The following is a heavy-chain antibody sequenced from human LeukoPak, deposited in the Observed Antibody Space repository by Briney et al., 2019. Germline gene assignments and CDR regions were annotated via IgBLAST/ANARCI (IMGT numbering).Heavy chain of an antibody. CDR3: ARQNNRIFDY. CDR2: TSSDGSDK. CDR1: GFTFSSYA. V-gene: IGHV3-30*04. J-gene: IGHJ4*02. D-gene: IGHD1-14*01. Sequence: QPGGSLRLSCAASGFTFSSYATHWVRQAPGEGLEWVAVTSSDGSDKYYADSVKGRFTISRDNSKSTLYLQMNSLRVEDTAVYYCARQNNRIFDYWGQGTLVTVSP.